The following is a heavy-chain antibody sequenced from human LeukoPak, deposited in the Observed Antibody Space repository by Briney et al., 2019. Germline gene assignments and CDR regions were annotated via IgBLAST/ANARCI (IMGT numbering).Heavy chain of an antibody. CDR1: GGSISSSNW. Sequence: SGTLSLTCAVSGGSISSSNWWSWVRPPPGKGLEWIGEIYHSGSTNYNPSLKSRVTMSVDTSKNHFSLKLSSVTAADTAVYYCARANSYDGSGHYYEFAYWGQGTLVTVSS. CDR3: ARANSYDGSGHYYEFAY. V-gene: IGHV4-4*02. CDR2: IYHSGST. D-gene: IGHD3-22*01. J-gene: IGHJ4*02.